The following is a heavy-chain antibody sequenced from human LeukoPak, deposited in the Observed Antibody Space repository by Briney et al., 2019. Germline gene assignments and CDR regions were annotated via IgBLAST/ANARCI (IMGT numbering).Heavy chain of an antibody. D-gene: IGHD3-9*01. Sequence: GGSLGLSCAASGFTFSSFAMSWVRQAPGKGLECVSYISGSGEYVKYADSVKGRFTISRDNGRNSIFLQMSSLRVDDTAVYYCARVVDGVTGADYWGQGALVIVSS. CDR3: ARVVDGVTGADY. V-gene: IGHV3-21*05. CDR2: ISGSGEYV. CDR1: GFTFSSFA. J-gene: IGHJ4*02.